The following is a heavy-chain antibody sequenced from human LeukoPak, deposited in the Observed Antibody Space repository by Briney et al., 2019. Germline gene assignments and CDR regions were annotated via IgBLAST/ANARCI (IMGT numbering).Heavy chain of an antibody. J-gene: IGHJ5*02. CDR2: IYTSGST. D-gene: IGHD2-2*02. CDR3: ARGYCSSTSCYTGYNWFDP. V-gene: IGHV4-61*02. Sequence: SETLSLTCTVSGGSISSGSYYRSWIRQPAGKGLEWIGRIYTSGSTNYNPSLKSRVTISVDTSKNQFSLELSSVTAADTAVYYCARGYCSSTSCYTGYNWFDPWGQGTLVTVSS. CDR1: GGSISSGSYY.